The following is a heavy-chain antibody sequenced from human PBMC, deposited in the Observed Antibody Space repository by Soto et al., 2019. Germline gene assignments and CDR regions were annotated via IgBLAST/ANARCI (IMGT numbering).Heavy chain of an antibody. CDR1: GFIFSNYG. CDR3: AKEVHCGGGSCSWSEGFDY. V-gene: IGHV3-30*18. Sequence: QVQLVESGGGVVQPGRSLRLSCAASGFIFSNYGMHWVRQAPGKGLEWVAVISYEGSHTYYADSVKGRFTITRDNSKNTLYLQMNSLRPEDTAVYYCAKEVHCGGGSCSWSEGFDYWGQGTLLTVSS. D-gene: IGHD2-15*01. CDR2: ISYEGSHT. J-gene: IGHJ4*02.